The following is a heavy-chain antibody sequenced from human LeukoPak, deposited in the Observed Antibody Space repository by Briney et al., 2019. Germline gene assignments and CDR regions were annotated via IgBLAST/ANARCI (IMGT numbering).Heavy chain of an antibody. CDR3: AKHLSGSTSGGFDY. CDR1: GFTFSSYE. J-gene: IGHJ4*02. CDR2: ISGSAGST. V-gene: IGHV3-23*01. D-gene: IGHD3-10*01. Sequence: GGSLRLSCAASGFTFSSYEMNWVRQTPGKGLEWVSAISGSAGSTYYADSVRGRFTISRDNSKNTLFLQMNSLRADDTAVYYCAKHLSGSTSGGFDYWGQGTLVTVSS.